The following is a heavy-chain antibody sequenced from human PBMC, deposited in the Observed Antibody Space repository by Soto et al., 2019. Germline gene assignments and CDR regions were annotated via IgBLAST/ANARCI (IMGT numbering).Heavy chain of an antibody. J-gene: IGHJ4*02. V-gene: IGHV3-48*02. CDR1: GFTFSTCS. Sequence: GGSLRLSCAASGFTFSTCSMNWVRQAPGKGLEWVSYISTSSSTKYYADSVKGRFTISRDNAKNSLYLQMHSLRDEDTAVYYCARSPWDYWGQGTLVTAPQ. CDR3: ARSPWDY. CDR2: ISTSSSTK.